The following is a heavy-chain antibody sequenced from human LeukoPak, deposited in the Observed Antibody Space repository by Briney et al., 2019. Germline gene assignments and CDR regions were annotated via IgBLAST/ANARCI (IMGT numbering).Heavy chain of an antibody. CDR2: IYHTGST. CDR1: GGSISSGGYY. D-gene: IGHD3-10*01. V-gene: IGHV4-30-2*01. J-gene: IGHJ4*02. CDR3: ARALGWFGELYY. Sequence: PSETLSLTYTVSGGSISSGGYYWSWIRQPPGKGLEWIGYIYHTGSTYYNPSLKSRVTISVDTSKNQFSLKLSSVTAADTAVYYCARALGWFGELYYWGQGTLVTVSS.